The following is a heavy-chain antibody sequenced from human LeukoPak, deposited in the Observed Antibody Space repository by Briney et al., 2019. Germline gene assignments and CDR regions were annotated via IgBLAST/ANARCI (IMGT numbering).Heavy chain of an antibody. D-gene: IGHD2-15*01. CDR2: ISGSGGST. V-gene: IGHV3-23*01. CDR1: GFTFSSYA. J-gene: IGHJ4*02. CDR3: AKANEDIVVVVAATWDY. Sequence: GGSLRLSCAASGFTFSSYAMSWVRQAPGKGLEWVSAISGSGGSTYYADSVKGRFTISRDNSKNTLYLQMNSLRAEDTAVYYCAKANEDIVVVVAATWDYWGQGTLDTVSS.